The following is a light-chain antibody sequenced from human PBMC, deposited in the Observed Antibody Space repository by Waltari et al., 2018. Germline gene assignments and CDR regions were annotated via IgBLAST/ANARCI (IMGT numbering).Light chain of an antibody. J-gene: IGLJ2*01. CDR1: SLRSYY. CDR2: DKN. Sequence: SSELTQDPAVSVAMGQPVRITCQGDSLRSYYASRYQQSQGQAPILVMYDKNNRPSGVPDRFSGSSSDNTASLTITGAQAEDEASYYCHSRDASGVGGSFGGGTKLTVL. V-gene: IGLV3-19*01. CDR3: HSRDASGVGGS.